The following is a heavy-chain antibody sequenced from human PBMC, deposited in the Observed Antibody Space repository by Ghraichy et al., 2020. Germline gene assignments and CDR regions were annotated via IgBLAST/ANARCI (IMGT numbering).Heavy chain of an antibody. Sequence: ETLSLTCAASGFTFSSYSMNWVRQAPGKGLEWVSSISSSSSYIYYADSVKGRFTISRDNAKNSLYLQMNSLRAEDTAVYYCASAASSGYYYIAYWGQGTLVTVSS. CDR1: GFTFSSYS. V-gene: IGHV3-21*01. CDR3: ASAASSGYYYIAY. CDR2: ISSSSSYI. J-gene: IGHJ4*02. D-gene: IGHD3-22*01.